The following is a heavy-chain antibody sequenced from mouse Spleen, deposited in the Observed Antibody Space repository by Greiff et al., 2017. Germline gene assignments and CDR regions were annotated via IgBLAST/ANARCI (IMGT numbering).Heavy chain of an antibody. CDR2: IWSDGST. D-gene: IGHD1-1*01. V-gene: IGHV2-6-1*01. CDR3: ARHSHYYGSSYEAMDY. J-gene: IGHJ4*01. Sequence: VKLMESGPGLVAPSQSLSITCTISGFSLTSYGVHWVRQPPGKGLEWLVVIWSDGSTTYNSALKSRLSISKDNSKSQVFLKMNSLQTDDTAMYYCARHSHYYGSSYEAMDYWGQGTSVTVSS. CDR1: GFSLTSYG.